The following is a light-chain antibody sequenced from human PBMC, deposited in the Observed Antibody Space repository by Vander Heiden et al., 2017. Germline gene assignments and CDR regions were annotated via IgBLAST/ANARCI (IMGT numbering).Light chain of an antibody. CDR2: DVT. J-gene: IGLJ2*01. Sequence: SALTQPRSVSGSPGQSVTISCTGTRSDVGGYNYVSWYQQHPGKAPRLIIYDVTKRPSGVPDRFSGSKSGNAASLTISGLQAEDEADYYCCSYAGGYIFVLLGGGTKLTVL. CDR1: RSDVGGYNY. CDR3: CSYAGGYIFVL. V-gene: IGLV2-11*01.